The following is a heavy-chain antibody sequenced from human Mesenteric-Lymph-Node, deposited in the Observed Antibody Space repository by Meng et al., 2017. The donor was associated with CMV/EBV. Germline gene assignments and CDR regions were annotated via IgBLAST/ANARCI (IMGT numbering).Heavy chain of an antibody. CDR1: GLTFSSYA. Sequence: GGSLRLSCTASGLTFSSYAMTWVRQAPGKGLEWVSSISGGGSTTYYADSVKGRFTISRDNSKNTLYLQMNSLRAEDTAVYYCARARGTYYYGSGVGYYYGMDVWGQGTTVTVSS. V-gene: IGHV3-23*01. CDR3: ARARGTYYYGSGVGYYYGMDV. J-gene: IGHJ6*02. CDR2: ISGGGSTT. D-gene: IGHD3-10*01.